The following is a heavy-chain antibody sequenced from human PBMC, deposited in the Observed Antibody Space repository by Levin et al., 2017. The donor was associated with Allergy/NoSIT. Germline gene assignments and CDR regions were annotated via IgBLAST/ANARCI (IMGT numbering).Heavy chain of an antibody. CDR2: IYSGGST. V-gene: IGHV3-66*01. J-gene: IGHJ5*02. D-gene: IGHD4/OR15-4a*01. CDR1: GFTVSSNY. CDR3: ARDMRVGAHGWFDP. Sequence: GGSLRLSCAASGFTVSSNYMSWVRQAPGKGLEWVSVIYSGGSTYYADSVKGRFTISRDNSKNTLYLQMNSLRAEDTAVYYCARDMRVGAHGWFDPWGQGTLVTVSS.